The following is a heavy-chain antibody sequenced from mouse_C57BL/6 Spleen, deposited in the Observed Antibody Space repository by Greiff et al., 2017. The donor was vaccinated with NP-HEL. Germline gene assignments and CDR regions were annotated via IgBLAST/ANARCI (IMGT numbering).Heavy chain of an antibody. CDR3: AREEDYYAMGY. CDR1: GFPLTSHA. J-gene: IGHJ4*01. V-gene: IGHV2-9-1*01. Sequence: VQGVESGPGLVAPSQSLSITCTVSGFPLTSHAISWVRQPPGKGLEWLGVIWTGGGTNYHSGLKSRLSISKDKYKSQVFLKMNSLQTDDTDRCYCAREEDYYAMGYWGHGTTVTVAT. CDR2: IWTGGGT.